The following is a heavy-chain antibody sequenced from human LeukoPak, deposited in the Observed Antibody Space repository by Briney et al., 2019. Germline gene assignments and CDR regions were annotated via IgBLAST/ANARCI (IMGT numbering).Heavy chain of an antibody. D-gene: IGHD2-21*02. V-gene: IGHV3-23*01. Sequence: GGSLRLSCAASGFTITSYGMSWVRQAPGKGLEWVSTITGNGTSTYYADSVKGRFTISRDNSKNTLYLQMNSLRAEDTAVYYCARGTHIVVVTGGFDYWGQGTLVTVSS. J-gene: IGHJ4*02. CDR2: ITGNGTST. CDR1: GFTITSYG. CDR3: ARGTHIVVVTGGFDY.